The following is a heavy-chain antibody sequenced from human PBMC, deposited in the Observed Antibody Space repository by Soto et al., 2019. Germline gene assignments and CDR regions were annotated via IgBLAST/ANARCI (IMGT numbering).Heavy chain of an antibody. V-gene: IGHV4-4*02. CDR2: IYHSGST. Sequence: SETLSLTCAVSGGSISSSNWWSWVRQPPGKGREWIGEIYHSGSTNYNPSLKSRVTISVDKSKNQFSLKLSSVTAADTAVYYCARADWTTVVTGSYFDYWGQGTLVTVSS. CDR1: GGSISSSNW. D-gene: IGHD4-17*01. CDR3: ARADWTTVVTGSYFDY. J-gene: IGHJ4*02.